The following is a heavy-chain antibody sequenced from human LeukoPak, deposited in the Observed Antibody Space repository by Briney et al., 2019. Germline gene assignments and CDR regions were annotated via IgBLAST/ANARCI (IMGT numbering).Heavy chain of an antibody. CDR1: GVSVNSRSDY. J-gene: IGHJ4*02. D-gene: IGHD6-19*01. CDR3: ARVRPHRLESGGWLGTFES. CDR2: IYSSGTT. V-gene: IGHV4-61*01. Sequence: PSKTLSLTCTVSGVSVNSRSDYWGWIRQPPGKALEWIGYIYSSGTTNYNPSLKSRITISIDMSKNQFSLKLTSVTAADTAVYYCARVRPHRLESGGWLGTFESWGQGTLVTVSS.